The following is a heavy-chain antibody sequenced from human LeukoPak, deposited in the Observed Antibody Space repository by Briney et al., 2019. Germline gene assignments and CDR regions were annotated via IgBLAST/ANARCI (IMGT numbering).Heavy chain of an antibody. J-gene: IGHJ6*03. Sequence: SETLSLTCTVSGCSISSYYWSWIRQPPGKGLVWIGYIYYSGSTTYNPSLKSRRTISVDTSKNKIFLKLSSVTAADTAVDYCSSVSRSYYYYMDVWGKGTTVTISS. CDR1: GCSISSYY. V-gene: IGHV4-59*01. D-gene: IGHD6-13*01. CDR2: IYYSGST. CDR3: SSVSRSYYYYMDV.